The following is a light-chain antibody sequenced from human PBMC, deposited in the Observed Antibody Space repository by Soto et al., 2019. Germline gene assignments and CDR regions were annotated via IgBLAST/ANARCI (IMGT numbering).Light chain of an antibody. Sequence: QSVLTQPASVSGSPGQSITIFCTGTSSDVGGYNYVSWYQQRPVKPPKLMIYDVTNRPSGVSNRFSGSKSGSTASLTISGLQAEDEGDYYCSSYTNRNTVVFGGGTKLTVL. CDR1: SSDVGGYNY. J-gene: IGLJ3*02. V-gene: IGLV2-14*03. CDR3: SSYTNRNTVV. CDR2: DVT.